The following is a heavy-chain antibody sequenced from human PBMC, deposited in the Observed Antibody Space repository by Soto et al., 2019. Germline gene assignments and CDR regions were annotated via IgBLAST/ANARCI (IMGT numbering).Heavy chain of an antibody. CDR2: IIPIFGTA. Sequence: APLKLSWESSGGGFSSYAIMWVRPAPGQGLEWMGGIIPIFGTANYAQKFQGRVTITADEPTSTAYMELSSLRSEDTAVYYCARGGVDSSSPPDYYYYGMDVRGQGTTVNVSS. J-gene: IGHJ6*02. V-gene: IGHV1-69*13. D-gene: IGHD6-6*01. CDR1: GGGFSSYA. CDR3: ARGGVDSSSPPDYYYYGMDV.